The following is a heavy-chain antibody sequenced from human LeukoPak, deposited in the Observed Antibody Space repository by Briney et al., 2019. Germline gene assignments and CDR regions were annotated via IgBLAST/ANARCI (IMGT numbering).Heavy chain of an antibody. V-gene: IGHV4-30-4*08. J-gene: IGHJ4*02. CDR2: IYYSGST. Sequence: SETLSLTCTVSGGSISSGDYYWSWIRQPPGKGLEWIGYIYYSGSTYYNPSLKSRVTISVDTSKNQFSLKLSSVTAADTAVYYCARHGSYHLNFDYWGQGTLVTVSS. D-gene: IGHD1-26*01. CDR1: GGSISSGDYY. CDR3: ARHGSYHLNFDY.